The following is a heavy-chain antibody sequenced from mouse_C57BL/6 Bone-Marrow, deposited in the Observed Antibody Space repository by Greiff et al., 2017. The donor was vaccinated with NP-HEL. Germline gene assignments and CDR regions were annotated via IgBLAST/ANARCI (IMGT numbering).Heavy chain of an antibody. CDR2: IDPETGGT. J-gene: IGHJ2*01. CDR1: GYTFTDYE. Sequence: VQRVESGAELVRPGASVTLSCKASGYTFTDYEMHWVKQTPVHGLEWIGAIDPETGGTAYNQKFKGKAILTADKSSSTAYMELRSLTSEDSAVYYCTRGGWLLRYFDYWGQGTTLTVSS. CDR3: TRGGWLLRYFDY. V-gene: IGHV1-15*01. D-gene: IGHD2-3*01.